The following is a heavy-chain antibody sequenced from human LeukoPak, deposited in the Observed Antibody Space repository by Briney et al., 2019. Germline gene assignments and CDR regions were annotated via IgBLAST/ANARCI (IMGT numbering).Heavy chain of an antibody. V-gene: IGHV3-33*01. CDR2: IWYDGSNK. J-gene: IGHJ6*03. CDR3: ARDRISIAARPPPSYYMDV. D-gene: IGHD6-6*01. CDR1: GFTFSSYG. Sequence: WGSLRLSCAASGFTFSSYGMHWVRQAPGKGLEWVAVIWYDGSNKYYADSVKGRFTISRDNSKNTLYLQMNSLRAEDTAVYYCARDRISIAARPPPSYYMDVWGKGTTVTVSS.